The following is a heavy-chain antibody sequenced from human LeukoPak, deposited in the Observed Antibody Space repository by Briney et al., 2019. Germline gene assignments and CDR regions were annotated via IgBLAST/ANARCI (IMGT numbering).Heavy chain of an antibody. CDR1: GYTFTGYY. V-gene: IGHV1-2*02. CDR3: ARAHSVTMVRGVRNDAFDI. CDR2: INPNSGGI. D-gene: IGHD3-10*01. J-gene: IGHJ3*02. Sequence: VKVSCKASGYTFTGYYMHWVRQAPGQGLEWMGWINPNSGGINYAQKFQGRVTMTRDTSISTAYMELSRLRSDDAAVYYCARAHSVTMVRGVRNDAFDIWGQGTMVTVSS.